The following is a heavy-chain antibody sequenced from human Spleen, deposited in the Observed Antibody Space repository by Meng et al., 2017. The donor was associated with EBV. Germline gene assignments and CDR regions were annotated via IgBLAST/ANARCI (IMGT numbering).Heavy chain of an antibody. Sequence: QVQQRRWVAGTLKPSETLSPAGAVYVGSFIVYFWSWIRQSPGKGLEWIGEINYSGTTKYNPSLKNRVTMSVDTSKNQISLKVRSVTAADTAVYYCAGGDDDSGGYYYLWGQGALVTVSS. CDR2: INYSGTT. V-gene: IGHV4-34*01. CDR3: AGGDDDSGGYYYL. D-gene: IGHD3-22*01. CDR1: VGSFIVYF. J-gene: IGHJ4*02.